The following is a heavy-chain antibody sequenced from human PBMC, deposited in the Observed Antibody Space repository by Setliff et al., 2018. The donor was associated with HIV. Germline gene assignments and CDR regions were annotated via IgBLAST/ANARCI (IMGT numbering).Heavy chain of an antibody. Sequence: ASVKVSCKASGYTFTGYYMHWVRQAPGQGLEWMGWINPNSGGTNYAQKFQGRVTMTRDTSINTAFMDLSRLRSDDTAVYYCAPTSSSGYFYFDYWGQGTLVTVSS. CDR3: APTSSSGYFYFDY. CDR1: GYTFTGYY. J-gene: IGHJ4*02. V-gene: IGHV1-2*02. D-gene: IGHD3-22*01. CDR2: INPNSGGT.